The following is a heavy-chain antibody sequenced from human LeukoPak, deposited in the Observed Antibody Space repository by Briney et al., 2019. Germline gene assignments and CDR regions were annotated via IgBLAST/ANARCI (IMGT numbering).Heavy chain of an antibody. V-gene: IGHV4-34*01. CDR2: IYHSGST. D-gene: IGHD2-2*01. CDR1: GGSFSGYH. Sequence: ASETLSLTCAVYGGSFSGYHWSWIRQPPGKGLEWIGSIYHSGSTYYNPSLKSRVTISVDTSKNQFSLKLSSVTAADTAVYYCARDIVVPAASINWFDPWGQGTLVTVSS. J-gene: IGHJ5*02. CDR3: ARDIVVPAASINWFDP.